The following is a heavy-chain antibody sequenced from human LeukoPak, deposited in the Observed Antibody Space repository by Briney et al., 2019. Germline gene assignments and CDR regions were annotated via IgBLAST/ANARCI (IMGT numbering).Heavy chain of an antibody. CDR1: EFSVGSNY. Sequence: GGSLRLSCAASEFSVGSNYMTWVRQAPGKGLEWVSLIYSGGSTYYADSVKGRFTISRDNSKNTLYLQMNSLRAEDTAVYYCARDTSYPHPYYMDVWGKGTTVTVSS. J-gene: IGHJ6*03. CDR3: ARDTSYPHPYYMDV. D-gene: IGHD3-16*02. V-gene: IGHV3-66*01. CDR2: IYSGGST.